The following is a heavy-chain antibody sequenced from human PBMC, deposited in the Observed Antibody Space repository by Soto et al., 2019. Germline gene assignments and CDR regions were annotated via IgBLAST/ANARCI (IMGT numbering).Heavy chain of an antibody. CDR1: GYTFTSYA. CDR2: INAGNGNT. CDR3: ARVKVEDIVVVVAATEYYYGMDG. J-gene: IGHJ6*02. D-gene: IGHD2-15*01. Sequence: ASVKVSCKASGYTFTSYAMHWVRQAPGQRLEWMGWINAGNGNTKYSQKFQGRVTITRDTSASTAYMELSSLRSEDTAVYYCARVKVEDIVVVVAATEYYYGMDGWGQGTTVTVSS. V-gene: IGHV1-3*01.